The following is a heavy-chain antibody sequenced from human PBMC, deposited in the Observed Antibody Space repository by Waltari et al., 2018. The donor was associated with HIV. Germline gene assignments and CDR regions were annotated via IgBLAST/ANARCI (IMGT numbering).Heavy chain of an antibody. CDR3: ARLSSGGYHGGLGY. Sequence: EVQLVQSGAEVKKPGESLKISCKGSGYSFTNYWIAWVRQMPGKGLEWIGIIYPGYSVTRYSPSFQGQVTISADKSISTAYLQWSSLKAADSALYYWARLSSGGYHGGLGYWGQGTLVTVSS. CDR2: IYPGYSVT. D-gene: IGHD1-26*01. V-gene: IGHV5-51*03. CDR1: GYSFTNYW. J-gene: IGHJ4*02.